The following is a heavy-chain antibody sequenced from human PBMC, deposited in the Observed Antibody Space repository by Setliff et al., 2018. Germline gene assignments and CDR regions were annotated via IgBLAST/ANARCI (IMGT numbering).Heavy chain of an antibody. CDR3: AREAGYYDSSGPVGVPYYYYMDV. CDR1: GGSISSGGYY. J-gene: IGHJ6*03. D-gene: IGHD3-22*01. V-gene: IGHV4-31*11. CDR2: IYYSGST. Sequence: SETLSLTCAVSGGSISSGGYYWSWIRQHPGKGLEWIGYIYYSGSTYYNPSLKSRVTISVDTSKNQFSLKLSSVTAADTAVYYCAREAGYYDSSGPVGVPYYYYMDVWGKGTTVTVSS.